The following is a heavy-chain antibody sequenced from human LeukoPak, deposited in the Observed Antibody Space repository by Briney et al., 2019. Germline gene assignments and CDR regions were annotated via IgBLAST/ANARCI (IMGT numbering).Heavy chain of an antibody. Sequence: SETLSLTCTVSGASINSGGYYWMWIRQHPGKGLEWIGYNYHSGSTRFNPSLKSRVSISVDTAKNQFSLTLTSVTAADTAVYYCAIEEEYGNFDHWGQGTLVTVSS. CDR2: NYHSGST. CDR3: AIEEEYGNFDH. D-gene: IGHD2/OR15-2a*01. J-gene: IGHJ4*02. V-gene: IGHV4-31*03. CDR1: GASINSGGYY.